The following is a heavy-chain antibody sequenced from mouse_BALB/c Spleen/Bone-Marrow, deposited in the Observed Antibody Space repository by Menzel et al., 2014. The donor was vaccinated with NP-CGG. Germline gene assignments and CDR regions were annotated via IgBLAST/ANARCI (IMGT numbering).Heavy chain of an antibody. CDR2: IRNKANGYTT. CDR3: ARDENVGIYWYFDV. Sequence: EVQLVESGGGSVQPGGSLRLSCATSGFTFTDYYMSWVRQPPGKALEWLGFIRNKANGYTTGYSASVKGRFTISRDNSQRILYLQMNTLRAEDSATYYCARDENVGIYWYFDVWGAGTTVIVSS. CDR1: GFTFTDYY. V-gene: IGHV7-3*02. J-gene: IGHJ1*01.